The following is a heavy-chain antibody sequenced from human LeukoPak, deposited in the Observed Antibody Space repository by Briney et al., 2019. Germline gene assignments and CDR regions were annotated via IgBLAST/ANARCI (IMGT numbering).Heavy chain of an antibody. CDR3: ARDLGEDITMIFFDF. CDR2: SSAYNGNR. Sequence: ASVKVSCKASGYTFTDFGISWVRQAPGQGLEWMGWSSAYNGNRRYAQNVQGRVTMTVDTSTDTAYMELRSLRSDDTAMYYCARDLGEDITMIFFDFWGQGTLVTVSS. D-gene: IGHD3/OR15-3a*01. V-gene: IGHV1-18*01. CDR1: GYTFTDFG. J-gene: IGHJ4*02.